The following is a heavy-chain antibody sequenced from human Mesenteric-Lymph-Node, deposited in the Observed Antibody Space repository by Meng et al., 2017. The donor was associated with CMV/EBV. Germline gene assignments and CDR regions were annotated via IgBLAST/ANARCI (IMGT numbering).Heavy chain of an antibody. V-gene: IGHV3-48*03. CDR1: GFTFSNYE. D-gene: IGHD2-2*01. CDR2: ISGSGSTI. CDR3: ATNIVLLPAAMYYGMDV. Sequence: GGSLRLSCAASGFTFSNYEMNWVRQAPGKGLEWISYISGSGSTIYYAESVKGRFTISRDNAKNSLYLQMNSLRAEDTAVYYCATNIVLLPAAMYYGMDVWGQGTTVTVSS. J-gene: IGHJ6*02.